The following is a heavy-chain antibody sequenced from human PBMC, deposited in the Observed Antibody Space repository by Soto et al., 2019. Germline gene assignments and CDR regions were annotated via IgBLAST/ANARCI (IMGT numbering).Heavy chain of an antibody. CDR3: AITYYYGSGGYLGDY. Sequence: QVQLVQSGAEVKKPGSSVKVSCKASGGTFSSYTISWVRQAPGQGLEWMGRIIPILGIANYAQKFQGRVTYTADKPTSTAYMGLGSLRSEDTAVYYCAITYYYGSGGYLGDYWGQGTLVTVSS. V-gene: IGHV1-69*02. D-gene: IGHD3-10*01. CDR2: IIPILGIA. J-gene: IGHJ4*02. CDR1: GGTFSSYT.